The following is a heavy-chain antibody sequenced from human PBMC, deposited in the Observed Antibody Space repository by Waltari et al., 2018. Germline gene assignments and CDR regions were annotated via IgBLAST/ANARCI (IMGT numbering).Heavy chain of an antibody. D-gene: IGHD2-2*01. CDR2: ISWNSGSI. V-gene: IGHV3-9*01. J-gene: IGHJ6*02. Sequence: EVQLVESGGGLVQPGRSLRLSCAASGFTFDDYAMHWVRQAPGKGLEWVSGISWNSGSIGYADSVKGRFTISRDNAKNSLYLQMNSLRAEDTALYYCAIISSPAAMGYYYYGMDVWGQGTTVTVSS. CDR1: GFTFDDYA. CDR3: AIISSPAAMGYYYYGMDV.